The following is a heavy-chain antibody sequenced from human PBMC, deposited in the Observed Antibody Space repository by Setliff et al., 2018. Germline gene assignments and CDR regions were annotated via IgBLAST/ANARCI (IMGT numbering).Heavy chain of an antibody. D-gene: IGHD3-16*02. Sequence: PSETLSLTCTVSGGSISSGSYYWSWIRQPAGKGLEWIGYIYYSGSTYYNPSLKSRVTISVDKSKNQFSLKLSSVTAADTAVYYCARALPLGFRSALIPWGQGTLVTVSS. J-gene: IGHJ5*02. CDR2: IYYSGST. CDR3: ARALPLGFRSALIP. CDR1: GGSISSGSYY. V-gene: IGHV4-61*10.